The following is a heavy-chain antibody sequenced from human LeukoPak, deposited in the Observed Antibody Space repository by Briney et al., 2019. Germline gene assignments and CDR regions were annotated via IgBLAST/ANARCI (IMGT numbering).Heavy chain of an antibody. CDR1: GGSISSGDYY. CDR3: ARESDYYDSSDTRDY. Sequence: SQTLSLTCTVSGGSISSGDYYWSWIRQPPGKGLEWIGYIYYSGSTYYNPSLKSRVTISVDPSKNQFSLKLSSVTAADTAVSYCARESDYYDSSDTRDYWGQGTLVTVSS. D-gene: IGHD3-22*01. J-gene: IGHJ4*02. CDR2: IYYSGST. V-gene: IGHV4-30-4*08.